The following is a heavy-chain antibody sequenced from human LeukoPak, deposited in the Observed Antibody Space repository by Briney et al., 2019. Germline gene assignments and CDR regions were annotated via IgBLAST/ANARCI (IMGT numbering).Heavy chain of an antibody. CDR2: INPNSGGT. CDR1: GYTFTAYY. D-gene: IGHD3-9*01. J-gene: IGHJ4*02. CDR3: ARVSFLTGYYILDY. Sequence: EASVKVSCKASGYTFTAYYIHWVRQAPGQGLEWMGWINPNSGGTNYAQKFQGRVTMTRDTSISTAYMELSRLRSDDTAVYYSARVSFLTGYYILDYWGQGTLVTVSS. V-gene: IGHV1-2*02.